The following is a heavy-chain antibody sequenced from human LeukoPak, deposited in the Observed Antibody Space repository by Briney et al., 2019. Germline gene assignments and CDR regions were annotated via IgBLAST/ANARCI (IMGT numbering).Heavy chain of an antibody. CDR1: GFRFSSYW. Sequence: GGSLRLSCVASGFRFSSYWMTWVRQAPGEGLEWVANIKQDGSKKSYVDSVKGRFTISRDNAKNSLYLQMNSLRAEDTAIYYCTRVGYIDEGIDYWGQGTLVTVSS. CDR3: TRVGYIDEGIDY. CDR2: IKQDGSKK. D-gene: IGHD5-24*01. J-gene: IGHJ4*02. V-gene: IGHV3-7*04.